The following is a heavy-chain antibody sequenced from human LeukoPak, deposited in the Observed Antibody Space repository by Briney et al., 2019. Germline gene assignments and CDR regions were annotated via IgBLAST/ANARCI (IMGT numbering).Heavy chain of an antibody. CDR3: ARAPGYGAAYYFDY. CDR1: GFTFSNFA. Sequence: HPGGSLKLSVAATGFTFSNFAMHGFRKAPAKGLGGGPVVSYDGSYKYYADSVKGRFTISRDNSKNTLYLQMNSLRAEDTAVYYCARAPGYGAAYYFDYWGQGTLVTVSS. CDR2: VSYDGSYK. V-gene: IGHV3-30*04. D-gene: IGHD1-1*01. J-gene: IGHJ4*02.